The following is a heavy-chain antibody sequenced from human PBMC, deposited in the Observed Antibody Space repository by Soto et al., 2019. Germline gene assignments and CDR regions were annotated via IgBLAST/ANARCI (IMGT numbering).Heavy chain of an antibody. J-gene: IGHJ5*02. Sequence: ASVKVSCKASGGTFSSYAISWVRQAPGQGLEWMGGIIPIFGTANYAQKFQGRVTITADKATSTAYMELSSLRSEDTAGYYCAREVGGSTISGVVRSWFDPWGQG. D-gene: IGHD3-3*01. CDR2: IIPIFGTA. CDR1: GGTFSSYA. V-gene: IGHV1-69*06. CDR3: AREVGGSTISGVVRSWFDP.